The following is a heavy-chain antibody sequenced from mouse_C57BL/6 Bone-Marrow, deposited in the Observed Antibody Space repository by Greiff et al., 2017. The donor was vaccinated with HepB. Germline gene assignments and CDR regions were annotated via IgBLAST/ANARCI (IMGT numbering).Heavy chain of an antibody. CDR2: IDPSDSYT. J-gene: IGHJ2*01. D-gene: IGHD3-2*02. CDR3: ARELRIGYYCDY. V-gene: IGHV1-69*01. Sequence: QVQLQQPGAELVMPGASVKLSCKASGYTFTSYWMHWVKQRPGQGLEWIGEIDPSDSYTNYNQKFKGKSTLTVDKSSSTAYMQLSSLTSEDSAVYYCARELRIGYYCDYWDQGTTLTVSS. CDR1: GYTFTSYW.